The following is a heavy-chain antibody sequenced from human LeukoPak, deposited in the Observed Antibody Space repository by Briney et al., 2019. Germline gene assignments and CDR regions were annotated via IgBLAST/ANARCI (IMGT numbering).Heavy chain of an antibody. Sequence: RASVTVSCKASGYTLTSYYMHWVRQAPGQGLEWMGIINPSGGSTSYAQKFQGRVTMTRDTSTSTVYMELSSLRSEDTAVYYCARDLGQQLANYYFDYWGQGTLVTVSS. D-gene: IGHD6-13*01. J-gene: IGHJ4*02. CDR2: INPSGGST. CDR1: GYTLTSYY. V-gene: IGHV1-46*01. CDR3: ARDLGQQLANYYFDY.